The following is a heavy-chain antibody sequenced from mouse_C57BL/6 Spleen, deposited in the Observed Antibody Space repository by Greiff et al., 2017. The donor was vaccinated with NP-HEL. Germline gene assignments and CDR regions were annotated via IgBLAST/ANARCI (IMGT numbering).Heavy chain of an antibody. V-gene: IGHV7-3*01. J-gene: IGHJ2*01. CDR2: IRNKANGYTT. CDR1: GFTFTDYY. CDR3: ARSWSYYFDY. Sequence: DVKLVESGGGLVQPGGSLSLSCAASGFTFTDYYMSWVRQPPGKALEWLGFIRNKANGYTTEYSASVKGRFTISRDNSQSILYLQMNALRAEDSATYYCARSWSYYFDYWGQGTTLTVSS.